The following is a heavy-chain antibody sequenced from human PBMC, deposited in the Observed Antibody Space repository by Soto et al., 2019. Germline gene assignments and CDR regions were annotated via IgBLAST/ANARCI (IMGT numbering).Heavy chain of an antibody. CDR1: GYTFTNNY. J-gene: IGHJ4*02. CDR2: INPGGGST. V-gene: IGHV1-46*01. CDR3: ARVTVCGRDCSSFDY. Sequence: QVQLVQSGAEVRKPGASVKVSCKASGYTFTNNYIHWVRQAPGQGLEWMGIINPGGGSTNYAQKFPARVSKTRDTSTASVYMERSSLTSEETAVYDCARVTVCGRDCSSFDYWGQGTLVTVSS. D-gene: IGHD2-21*02.